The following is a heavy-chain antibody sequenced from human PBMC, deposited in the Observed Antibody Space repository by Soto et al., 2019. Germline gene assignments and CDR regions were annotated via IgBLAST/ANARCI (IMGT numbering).Heavy chain of an antibody. Sequence: QVQLVQSGAEVKKPGASVKVSCKASGYNFTGYYMHWVRQAPGQGLEWMGWINPNSGGTNYAQKFQGWVTMTRDTSISTAYMELSRLRSDDTAVYYCARGVGYYYDSSGYYHLDYWGQGTLVTVSS. CDR1: GYNFTGYY. J-gene: IGHJ4*02. V-gene: IGHV1-2*04. CDR3: ARGVGYYYDSSGYYHLDY. D-gene: IGHD3-22*01. CDR2: INPNSGGT.